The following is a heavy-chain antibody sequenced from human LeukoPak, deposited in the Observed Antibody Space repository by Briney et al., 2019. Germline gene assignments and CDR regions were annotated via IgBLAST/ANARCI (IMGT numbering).Heavy chain of an antibody. D-gene: IGHD3-16*01. Sequence: SGLTLANPTQTLTLTCTFSGFSRPTSGVGVGWIRHPPGKALEWHSVIYWDDDKRYSPSLRSRLTITKDTYRNQVVLIMTNVDPIDTATYYCAHIEITFGGVMRDDAFDIWGQGTMVTVSS. CDR3: AHIEITFGGVMRDDAFDI. J-gene: IGHJ3*02. V-gene: IGHV2-5*02. CDR1: GFSRPTSGVG. CDR2: IYWDDDK.